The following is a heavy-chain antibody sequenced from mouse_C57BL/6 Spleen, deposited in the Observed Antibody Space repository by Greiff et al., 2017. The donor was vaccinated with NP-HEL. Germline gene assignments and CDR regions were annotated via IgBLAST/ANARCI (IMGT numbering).Heavy chain of an antibody. CDR2: IDPEDGET. V-gene: IGHV14-2*01. Sequence: EVKVVESGAELVKPGASVKLSCTASGFNIKDYYMHWVQQRPEQGLEWLGRIDPEDGETKYAPKFQGTATITTDTSSNTAYLQLSSLTSEDTAVYYCANSPRAWFADWGQGTLVTVSA. CDR3: ANSPRAWFAD. CDR1: GFNIKDYY. J-gene: IGHJ3*01.